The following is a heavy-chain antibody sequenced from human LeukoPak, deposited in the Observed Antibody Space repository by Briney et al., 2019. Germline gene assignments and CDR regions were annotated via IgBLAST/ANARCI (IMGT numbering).Heavy chain of an antibody. V-gene: IGHV1-2*02. CDR1: GYTFTGYY. CDR2: INPNSGGT. Sequence: ASVKVSCKASGYTFTGYYMHWVRQAPGQGLEWMGWINPNSGGTNYAPKFQGRVAMTRDTSISTAYMDLNSLTSDDTAVYYCARDRPTDYWGQGTLVAVSS. CDR3: ARDRPTDY. J-gene: IGHJ4*02.